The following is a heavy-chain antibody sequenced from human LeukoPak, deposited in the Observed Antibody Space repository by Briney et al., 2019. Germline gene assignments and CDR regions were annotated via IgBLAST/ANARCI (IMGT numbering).Heavy chain of an antibody. CDR2: IKRKSAGGTP. J-gene: IGHJ5*02. D-gene: IGHD3-10*01. CDR3: VTGGHYFGT. CDR1: GFTFGNVW. V-gene: IGHV3-15*01. Sequence: PGGSLRLSCAASGFTFGNVWMSWVRQAPGKGLEWVGRIKRKSAGGTPDYAAPVKGRFTNSRDDSVNSHYLQVSSLKTGDTAVYHCVTGGHYFGTWGQGTLVTVSS.